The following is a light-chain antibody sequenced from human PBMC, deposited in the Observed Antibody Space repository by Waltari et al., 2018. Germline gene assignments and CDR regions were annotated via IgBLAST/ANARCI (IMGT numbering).Light chain of an antibody. Sequence: EFVLTQSPGTLSLSPGETATLSCRASPTAAGNYLSWYQQKPGQAPRLLMYKTSNRATGIPDRFIGSGSGTDFTLTISRLEPEDSAVYYCHQYGVTPLFTFGPGTKVDIK. CDR2: KTS. CDR1: PTAAGNY. CDR3: HQYGVTPLFT. J-gene: IGKJ3*01. V-gene: IGKV3-20*01.